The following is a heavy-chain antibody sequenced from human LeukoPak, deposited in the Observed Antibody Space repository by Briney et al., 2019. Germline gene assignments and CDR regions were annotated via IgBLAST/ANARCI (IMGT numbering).Heavy chain of an antibody. Sequence: GGSLRLSCAASGFTFSSYAMSWVRQAPGKGLEWVSAISGSGGSTYYADSVKGRFTISRDNSKNTLYLQMNSLRAEDTAVYYCAKEGREYYYDSSGYYYYYYMDVWGKGTTVTVSS. D-gene: IGHD3-22*01. CDR2: ISGSGGST. CDR3: AKEGREYYYDSSGYYYYYYMDV. V-gene: IGHV3-23*01. CDR1: GFTFSSYA. J-gene: IGHJ6*03.